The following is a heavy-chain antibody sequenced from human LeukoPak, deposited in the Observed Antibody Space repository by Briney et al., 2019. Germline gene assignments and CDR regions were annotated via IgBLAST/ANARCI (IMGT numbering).Heavy chain of an antibody. CDR3: ARAGGYDSGEDYYYYYMDV. Sequence: GRSLRLSCAASGFTFDDYAMHWVRQPPGKGLEWVSGISWNSGSIGYADSVKGRFTISRDNAKNSLYLQMNSLRAEDTAVYYCARAGGYDSGEDYYYYYMDVWGKGTTVTISS. CDR1: GFTFDDYA. V-gene: IGHV3-9*01. CDR2: ISWNSGSI. D-gene: IGHD5-12*01. J-gene: IGHJ6*03.